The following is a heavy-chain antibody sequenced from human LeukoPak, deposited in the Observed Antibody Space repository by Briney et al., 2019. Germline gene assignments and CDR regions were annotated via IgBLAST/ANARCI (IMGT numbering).Heavy chain of an antibody. Sequence: PSETLSLTCAVYGGSFSEYHWTWIRQPPGKGLEWIGEINHSGSTNSYPSPKSRVTMSIDTSKNQFFLNLRSVTAADTAIYYCARGGITMVRGRVGMDVWGQGTTVTVSS. D-gene: IGHD3-10*01. CDR1: GGSFSEYH. V-gene: IGHV4-34*01. CDR3: ARGGITMVRGRVGMDV. J-gene: IGHJ6*02. CDR2: INHSGST.